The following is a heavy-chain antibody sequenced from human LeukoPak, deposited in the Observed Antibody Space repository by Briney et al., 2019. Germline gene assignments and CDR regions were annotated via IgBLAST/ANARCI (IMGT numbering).Heavy chain of an antibody. V-gene: IGHV1-18*01. CDR1: GYTFISDG. CDR2: ISPYTTKT. Sequence: ASVKVSCKASGYTFISDGITSLRQAPGQGLEWMGWISPYTTKTNYAQSLQGRVTMTTDTSTSTAYMELRSLRSDDTAVYYCAREGGVGPTAPPDYYSYQMDVWGKGTTVTVSS. CDR3: AREGGVGPTAPPDYYSYQMDV. J-gene: IGHJ6*03. D-gene: IGHD1-26*01.